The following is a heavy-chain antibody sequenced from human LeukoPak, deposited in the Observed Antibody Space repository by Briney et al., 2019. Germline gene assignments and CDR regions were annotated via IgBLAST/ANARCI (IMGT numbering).Heavy chain of an antibody. CDR2: IYYSGST. V-gene: IGHV4-59*01. D-gene: IGHD3-3*01. CDR1: GGSIGSYY. CDR3: AGTYYDFWSGYYNIDY. J-gene: IGHJ4*02. Sequence: SETPSLTCTVSGGSIGSYYWSWIRQPPGKGLEWIGYIYYSGSTNYNPSLKSRLTISVDASKNQFSLKLSSVTAADTAVYYCAGTYYDFWSGYYNIDYWGQGTLVTVSS.